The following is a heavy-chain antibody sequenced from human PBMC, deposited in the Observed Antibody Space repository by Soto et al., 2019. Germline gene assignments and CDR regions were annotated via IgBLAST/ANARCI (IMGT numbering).Heavy chain of an antibody. J-gene: IGHJ3*02. CDR2: IGSTGSVT. D-gene: IGHD2-2*01. CDR3: ARPSPASGPAYPFDI. V-gene: IGHV3-48*04. CDR1: GFTFSAYS. Sequence: EVQLVESGGALVQPGGSLRLSCAASGFTFSAYSMNWVRQAPGKGLEWVSFIGSTGSVTHYADSVMGRSTISRDNARNSLYLQMNSLRAENTAVYPWARPSPASGPAYPFDIWGQGTMVTLSS.